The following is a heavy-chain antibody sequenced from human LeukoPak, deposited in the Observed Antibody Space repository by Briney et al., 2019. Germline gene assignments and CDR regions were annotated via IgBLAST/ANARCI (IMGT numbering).Heavy chain of an antibody. J-gene: IGHJ3*02. CDR3: ARRGGSNGWGAFDI. Sequence: GGSLRLSCAASGFTVSDNYMTWVRQAPGKGLEWVSSIYNTGATHYAESVKGRFSISRDNSKNILYLQMNSLNGADTALYYCARRGGSNGWGAFDIWGQGTMVTVSS. D-gene: IGHD6-19*01. V-gene: IGHV3-53*01. CDR2: IYNTGAT. CDR1: GFTVSDNY.